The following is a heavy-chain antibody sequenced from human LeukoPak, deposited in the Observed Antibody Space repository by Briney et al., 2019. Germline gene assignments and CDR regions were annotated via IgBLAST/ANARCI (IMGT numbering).Heavy chain of an antibody. CDR1: GFTFRSHA. V-gene: IGHV3-23*01. J-gene: IGHJ4*02. CDR3: AKDFRIGYSAHFDY. CDR2: IYENGGTT. Sequence: GGSLRLSCVGSGFTFRSHAMSWVRQAPEKGLEFVSGIYENGGTTYYADSVKSRFSISRDNSKNTLYLQMDSLRGEDTAVYYCAKDFRIGYSAHFDYWGQGALVTVSS. D-gene: IGHD2-21*01.